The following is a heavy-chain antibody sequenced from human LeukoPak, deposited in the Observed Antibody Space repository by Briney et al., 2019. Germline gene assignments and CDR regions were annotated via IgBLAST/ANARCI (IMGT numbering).Heavy chain of an antibody. CDR2: IYRSGGT. CDR3: TYYYNSSDAFDI. Sequence: PSGTLSLTCAVSGDSISDKYWWRWVRQFPDKGLEWIGEIYRSGGTSYNPSLKSRVTVSIDYSKNQFSLKLSSVTAADTAVYYCTYYYNSSDAFDIWGQGTMVTVSS. D-gene: IGHD3-22*01. V-gene: IGHV4-4*02. CDR1: GDSISDKYW. J-gene: IGHJ3*02.